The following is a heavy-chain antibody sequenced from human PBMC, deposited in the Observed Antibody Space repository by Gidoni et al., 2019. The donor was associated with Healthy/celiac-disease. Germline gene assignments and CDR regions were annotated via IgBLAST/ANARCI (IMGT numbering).Heavy chain of an antibody. CDR3: AREPSSSWSRFFDY. CDR2: ISYDGSNK. Sequence: PGKGLEWVAVISYDGSNKYYADSVKGRFTISRDNSKNTLYLQMNSLRAEDTAVYYCAREPSSSWSRFFDYWGQGTLVTVSS. V-gene: IGHV3-30*01. J-gene: IGHJ4*02. D-gene: IGHD6-13*01.